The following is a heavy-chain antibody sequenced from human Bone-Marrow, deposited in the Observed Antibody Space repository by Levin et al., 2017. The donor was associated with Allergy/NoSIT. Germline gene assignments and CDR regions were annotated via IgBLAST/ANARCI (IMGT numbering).Heavy chain of an antibody. CDR3: SRDRLRITDSGSWVEKFFYGLDT. V-gene: IGHV1-2*02. J-gene: IGHJ6*02. D-gene: IGHD3-22*01. CDR1: GYSFTGFY. Sequence: ASVKVSCKASGYSFTGFYIQWVRQAPGQGLEWMGWMNPKTGVAKYAQQFQGRVTLTRETSSSTAYMELSSLTSDDTAIYYCSRDRLRITDSGSWVEKFFYGLDTWGQGVTVTVAS. CDR2: MNPKTGVA.